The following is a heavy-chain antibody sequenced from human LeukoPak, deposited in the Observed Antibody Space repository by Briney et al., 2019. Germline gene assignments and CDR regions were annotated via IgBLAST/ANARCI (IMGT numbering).Heavy chain of an antibody. D-gene: IGHD6-19*01. CDR1: GFTFRNYR. Sequence: GGSLRLSCAASGFTFRNYRMNWVRQAPGKGLEWVANIKQDGSEEYYVDSVKGRFTISRDNDKNSLYLQMNSLRAEDTAVYYCARGRQWLSKGYFDYWGQGTLVTVSS. V-gene: IGHV3-7*05. J-gene: IGHJ4*02. CDR2: IKQDGSEE. CDR3: ARGRQWLSKGYFDY.